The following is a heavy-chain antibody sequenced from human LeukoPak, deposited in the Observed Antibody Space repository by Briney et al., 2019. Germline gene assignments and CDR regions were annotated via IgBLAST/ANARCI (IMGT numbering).Heavy chain of an antibody. CDR3: ARDAPRYDFWSGYRYYFDY. Sequence: QTGGSLRLSCAASGFTFSSYSMNWVRQAPGKGLEWVSYISSSSSTIYYADSVKGRFTISRDNAKNSLYLQMNSLRAEDTAVYYCARDAPRYDFWSGYRYYFDYWGQGTLVTVSS. CDR1: GFTFSSYS. J-gene: IGHJ4*02. D-gene: IGHD3-3*01. CDR2: ISSSSSTI. V-gene: IGHV3-48*04.